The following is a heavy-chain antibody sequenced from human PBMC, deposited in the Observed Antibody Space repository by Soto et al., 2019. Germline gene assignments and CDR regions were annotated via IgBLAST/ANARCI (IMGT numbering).Heavy chain of an antibody. Sequence: PSETLSLTCTVSGGSISSSSYYWGWIRQPPGKGLEWIGSIYYSGSTYYNPSLKSRVTKSVDKSKNQLTLKLSTVTAAVTAVYYCARTSLYGDYAFDYWGQGTLVTVSS. V-gene: IGHV4-39*01. CDR3: ARTSLYGDYAFDY. J-gene: IGHJ4*02. CDR2: IYYSGST. D-gene: IGHD4-17*01. CDR1: GGSISSSSYY.